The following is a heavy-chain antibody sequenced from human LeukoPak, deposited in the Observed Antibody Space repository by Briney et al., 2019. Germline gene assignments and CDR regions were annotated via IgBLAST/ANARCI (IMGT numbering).Heavy chain of an antibody. CDR2: INPNSGGT. V-gene: IGHV1-2*02. CDR1: GYTFTGYY. J-gene: IGHJ3*02. D-gene: IGHD3-22*01. Sequence: ASVKVSCKASGYTFTGYYMHWVRQAPGQGLEWMGWINPNSGGTNYAQKFQGRVTMTRNTSISTAYMELSSLRSEDTAVYYCARVPRHDSSGPADAFDIWGQGTMVTVSS. CDR3: ARVPRHDSSGPADAFDI.